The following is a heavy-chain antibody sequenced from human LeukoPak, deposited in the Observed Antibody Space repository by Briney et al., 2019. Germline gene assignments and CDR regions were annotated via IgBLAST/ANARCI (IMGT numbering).Heavy chain of an antibody. J-gene: IGHJ6*02. CDR1: GYTFTGYY. CDR2: INPNSGGT. D-gene: IGHD4-17*01. V-gene: IGHV1-2*06. CDR3: ASPTVTPFYYYYGMDV. Sequence: ASVKVSCKASGYTFTGYYMHWVRQAPGQGLEWIGRINPNSGGTNYAQKFQGRVTMTRDTSISTAYMELSRLRSDDTAVYYCASPTVTPFYYYYGMDVWGQGTTVTVSS.